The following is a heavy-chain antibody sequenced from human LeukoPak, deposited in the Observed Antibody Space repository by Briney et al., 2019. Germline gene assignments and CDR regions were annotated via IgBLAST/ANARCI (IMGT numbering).Heavy chain of an antibody. V-gene: IGHV3-7*01. J-gene: IGHJ3*02. D-gene: IGHD3-22*01. Sequence: PGGSLRLSCAASGFTFSSAWMTRVRQAPGKGLEWVANIKQDGSEKYYVDSVKGRFTISRDNAKNSLYLQMNSLRAEDTAVYYCARDQHDSSGSLVVVAFDIWGQGTMVTVSS. CDR1: GFTFSSAW. CDR3: ARDQHDSSGSLVVVAFDI. CDR2: IKQDGSEK.